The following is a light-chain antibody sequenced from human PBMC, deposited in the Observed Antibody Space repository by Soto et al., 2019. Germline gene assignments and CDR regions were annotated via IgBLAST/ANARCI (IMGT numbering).Light chain of an antibody. J-gene: IGKJ1*01. CDR3: QQYNNWPWT. V-gene: IGKV3-15*01. CDR1: QSISDT. Sequence: EIVLTQSPATLSVSPLGRATLSCRASQSISDTLAWYQQKPGQAPRLLIYGASKRATGFPARFSGSGSGTDFTLTISSLQSEDFAVYYCQQYNNWPWTFGQGTKVDI. CDR2: GAS.